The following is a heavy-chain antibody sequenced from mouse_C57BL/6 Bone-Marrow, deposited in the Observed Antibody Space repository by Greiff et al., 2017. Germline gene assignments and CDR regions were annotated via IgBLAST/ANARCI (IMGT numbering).Heavy chain of an antibody. CDR1: GFNIKDDY. CDR3: TTDYGSSWDYFDY. Sequence: EVQLQQSGAELVRPGASVKLSCTASGFNIKDDYMHWVKQRPEQGLEWIGWIDPENGDTEYASKFQGKATITADTSSKTAYLQLSSLTSEDTAVYYCTTDYGSSWDYFDYGGQGTTLTVSS. CDR2: IDPENGDT. V-gene: IGHV14-4*01. D-gene: IGHD1-1*01. J-gene: IGHJ2*01.